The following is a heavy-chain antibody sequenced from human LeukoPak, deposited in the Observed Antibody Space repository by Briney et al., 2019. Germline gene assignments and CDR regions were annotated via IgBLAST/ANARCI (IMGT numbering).Heavy chain of an antibody. D-gene: IGHD3-3*01. Sequence: GGSLRLTCAASGFTFSSYWMSWVRQAPGKGLEWVANIKQDGSEKYYVDSVEGRFTISRDNAKNSLYLQMNSLRAEDTAVYYCARDRNTDFWSGYYTNYFDYWGQGTLVTVSS. V-gene: IGHV3-7*01. CDR3: ARDRNTDFWSGYYTNYFDY. J-gene: IGHJ4*02. CDR1: GFTFSSYW. CDR2: IKQDGSEK.